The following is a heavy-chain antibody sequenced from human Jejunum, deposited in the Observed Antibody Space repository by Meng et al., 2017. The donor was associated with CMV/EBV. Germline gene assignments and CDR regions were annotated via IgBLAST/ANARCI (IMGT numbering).Heavy chain of an antibody. V-gene: IGHV3-30*02. CDR1: GFTFSVYG. Sequence: ASGFTFSVYGMHWVRQAPGKGLEWVAFIQDDRRNTKYAESVKGRLTISRDNSKNTLSLQINNLRPEDTAVYYCARDSPGGWHLFDIWGQGTKVTVSS. J-gene: IGHJ3*02. D-gene: IGHD6-19*01. CDR2: IQDDRRNT. CDR3: ARDSPGGWHLFDI.